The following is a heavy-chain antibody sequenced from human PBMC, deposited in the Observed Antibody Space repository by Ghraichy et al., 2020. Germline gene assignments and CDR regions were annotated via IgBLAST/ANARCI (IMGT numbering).Heavy chain of an antibody. CDR1: GFTFSSYW. Sequence: GGSLRLSCAASGFTFSSYWMSWVRQAPGKGLEWVANIKQDGSEKYYVDSVKGRFTISRDNAKNSLYLQMNSLRAEDTAVYYCARKDHTVLRYFDWLGGGLWENWYFDLWGRDTLVTVSS. CDR3: ARKDHTVLRYFDWLGGGLWENWYFDL. J-gene: IGHJ2*01. V-gene: IGHV3-7*04. CDR2: IKQDGSEK. D-gene: IGHD3-9*01.